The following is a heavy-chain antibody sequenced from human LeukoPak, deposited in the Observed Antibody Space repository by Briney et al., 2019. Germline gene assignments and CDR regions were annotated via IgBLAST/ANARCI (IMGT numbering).Heavy chain of an antibody. CDR3: PKAGVRYSDSSALSAFDF. J-gene: IGHJ3*01. V-gene: IGHV4-39*01. CDR1: GGSISRASYF. Sequence: PSEPLSLPCTVSGGSISRASYFCGWIRQPPGKGLEWFGSLYYSGSTYYSASLQSRVPMSGVTSRNQFSLRLSSVNAAHTAVYYCPKAGVRYSDSSALSAFDFWGPGTMVTVSS. D-gene: IGHD3-22*01. CDR2: LYYSGST.